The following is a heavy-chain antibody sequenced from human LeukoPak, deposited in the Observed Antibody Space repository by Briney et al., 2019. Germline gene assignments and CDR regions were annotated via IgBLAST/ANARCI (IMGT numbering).Heavy chain of an antibody. V-gene: IGHV5-51*01. CDR1: GYSFPSYW. CDR3: ASPIGGHAMDV. J-gene: IGHJ6*02. D-gene: IGHD3-10*01. CDR2: IYPSDSDT. Sequence: GESLKISGKGSGYSFPSYWIGWVRQMPGKGLEWMGIIYPSDSDTRYSPSFQGQVTISADKSINTAYLQWSSLKVSDTAMYYCASPIGGHAMDVWGQGTTVTVSS.